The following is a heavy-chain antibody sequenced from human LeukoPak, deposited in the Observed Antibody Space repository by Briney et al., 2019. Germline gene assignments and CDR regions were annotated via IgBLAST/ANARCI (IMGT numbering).Heavy chain of an antibody. J-gene: IGHJ4*02. Sequence: EASVKVSCKASGYTFTSYGISWVPQAPGQGLEWMGWISAYNGNTNYAQKLKGRVTMTTDTSTSTAYMELRSLRSGDAAVYYCARVIWYSSSWYGDYWGQGTLVTVSS. CDR2: ISAYNGNT. CDR1: GYTFTSYG. CDR3: ARVIWYSSSWYGDY. V-gene: IGHV1-18*04. D-gene: IGHD6-13*01.